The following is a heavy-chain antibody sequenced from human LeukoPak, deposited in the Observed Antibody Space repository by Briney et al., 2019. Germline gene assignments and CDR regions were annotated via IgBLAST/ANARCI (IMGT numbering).Heavy chain of an antibody. CDR2: IYYSGST. J-gene: IGHJ4*02. CDR1: GGYISSYY. Sequence: PSETLSLTCTVSGGYISSYYWSWIRQPPGKGLECIGYIYYSGSTNYNPSLKSRVTISVKTSKNQFSLKLRSVTAADTAVYYCARVTGYTIEDYFDYWGQGTLVTVSS. V-gene: IGHV4-59*01. D-gene: IGHD3-9*01. CDR3: ARVTGYTIEDYFDY.